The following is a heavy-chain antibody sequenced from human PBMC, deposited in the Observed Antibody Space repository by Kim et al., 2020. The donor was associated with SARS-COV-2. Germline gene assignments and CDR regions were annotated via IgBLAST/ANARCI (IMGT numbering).Heavy chain of an antibody. J-gene: IGHJ4*02. Sequence: ASVKVSCKASGYTFTSYAMHWVRQAPGQRLEWMGWINAGNGNTKYSQKFQGRVTITRDTSASTAYMELSSLRSEDTAVYYCARGSYCTGGVCYSGGFDYWGQGTLVTVSS. V-gene: IGHV1-3*01. D-gene: IGHD2-8*02. CDR3: ARGSYCTGGVCYSGGFDY. CDR1: GYTFTSYA. CDR2: INAGNGNT.